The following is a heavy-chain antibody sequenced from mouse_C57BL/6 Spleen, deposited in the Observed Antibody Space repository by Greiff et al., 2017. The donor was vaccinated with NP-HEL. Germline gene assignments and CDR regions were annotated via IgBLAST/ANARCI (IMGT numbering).Heavy chain of an antibody. J-gene: IGHJ3*01. CDR3: ASDDYYGSSPGAY. Sequence: EVKLVESGGGLVKPGGSLKLSCAASGFTFSDYGMHWVRQAPEKGLEWVAYISSGSSTIYYADTVKGRFTISRDNAKNTLFLQMTRLRSEDTAMYYCASDDYYGSSPGAYWGQGTLVTVSA. CDR2: ISSGSSTI. V-gene: IGHV5-17*01. CDR1: GFTFSDYG. D-gene: IGHD1-1*01.